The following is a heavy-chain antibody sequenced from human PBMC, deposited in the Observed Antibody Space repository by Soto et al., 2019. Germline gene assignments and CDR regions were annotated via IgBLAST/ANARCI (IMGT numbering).Heavy chain of an antibody. D-gene: IGHD6-25*01. CDR1: GGSISRGGHY. J-gene: IGHJ4*02. CDR2: IYPSGSS. V-gene: IGHV4-31*03. Sequence: SETLSLTCTVSGGSISRGGHYWNWIRQRPGKGLEWICYIYPSGSSYYKPSLRNRVSISVDTSKNQVSLQLTSVTVADTAVYYCARSLTQAAFDSWGQGALVTVSS. CDR3: ARSLTQAAFDS.